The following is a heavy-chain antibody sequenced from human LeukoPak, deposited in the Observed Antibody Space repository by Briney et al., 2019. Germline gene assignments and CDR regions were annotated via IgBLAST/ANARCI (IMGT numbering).Heavy chain of an antibody. Sequence: SGTLSLTCAVSGGSISSSNWWSWVRQPPGKGLEWIGEIYHSGSTNYNPSLKSRVTISVDKSKNQFSLKLSSETAADTAVYYCARSASVAGTPFDYWGQGTLVTVSS. CDR3: ARSASVAGTPFDY. J-gene: IGHJ4*02. V-gene: IGHV4-4*02. D-gene: IGHD6-19*01. CDR2: IYHSGST. CDR1: GGSISSSNW.